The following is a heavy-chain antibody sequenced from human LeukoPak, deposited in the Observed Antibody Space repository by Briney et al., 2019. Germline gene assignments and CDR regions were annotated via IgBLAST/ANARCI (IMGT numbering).Heavy chain of an antibody. Sequence: SETLSLTCSVSGYSTTSDDYWGWIRLPPGKGLEWIASIYYSGTTFYNPSLKSRVTISVDTSKNQFSLKLSSVTAADTAVYYCARHVGYFSRFDSWGQGTLVTVSS. D-gene: IGHD2/OR15-2a*01. J-gene: IGHJ4*02. CDR1: GYSTTSDDY. CDR2: IYYSGTT. V-gene: IGHV4-38-2*01. CDR3: ARHVGYFSRFDS.